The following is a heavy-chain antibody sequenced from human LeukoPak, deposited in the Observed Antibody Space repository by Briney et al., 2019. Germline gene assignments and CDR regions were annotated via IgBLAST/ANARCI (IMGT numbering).Heavy chain of an antibody. J-gene: IGHJ3*01. Sequence: SETLSLTCTVSGGSISSYYWSWIRQPAGKGLEWIGRIYTSGSTNYNPSHKSRVTMSVDTSKNQFSLRLSSVTAADTAVYYCAREFYHDYGVTDAFDLWGQGTMVTVSS. D-gene: IGHD4/OR15-4a*01. CDR2: IYTSGST. CDR3: AREFYHDYGVTDAFDL. V-gene: IGHV4-4*07. CDR1: GGSISSYY.